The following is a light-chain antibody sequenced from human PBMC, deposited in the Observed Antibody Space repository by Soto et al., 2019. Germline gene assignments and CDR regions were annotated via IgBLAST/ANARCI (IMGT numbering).Light chain of an antibody. V-gene: IGKV3-20*01. CDR2: GAS. Sequence: EIVLTQSPDTLSLSPGERATLSCRASQSVSSSYLAWYQQKPGQAPRLLIYGASSRATGTPDRFSGSGSGTDFTLTISRLEPEDFAVYYCQQYGSSPRTFGQGTKVDIK. CDR3: QQYGSSPRT. CDR1: QSVSSSY. J-gene: IGKJ1*01.